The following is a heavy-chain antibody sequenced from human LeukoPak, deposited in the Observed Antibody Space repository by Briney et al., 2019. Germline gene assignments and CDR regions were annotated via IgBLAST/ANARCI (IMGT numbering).Heavy chain of an antibody. V-gene: IGHV4-4*07. CDR1: GDSISYFY. CDR2: ISGSGST. J-gene: IGHJ4*02. CDR3: VRRGDSYGVFDY. Sequence: SETLSLTCSVSGDSISYFYWSWIRQAAGKGLEWIGRISGSGSTDYNASLKSRVTMSVDTSKNQFSLKLNSVTAADTAVYYCVRRGDSYGVFDYWGQGTLVTVSS. D-gene: IGHD5-18*01.